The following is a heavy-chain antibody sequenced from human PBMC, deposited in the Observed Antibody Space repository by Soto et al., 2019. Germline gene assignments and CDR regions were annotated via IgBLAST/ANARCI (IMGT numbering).Heavy chain of an antibody. CDR3: ARDPSRGSDWARYLDL. Sequence: EVQLVESGGALVQPGRSLRLSCAASGFSFSNYAMDWVRQAPGQGLEWDSYISPSSSNIRYADSVKGRFTISTDNAKTSVFLQMNSLRADDTAVYYCARDPSRGSDWARYLDLWGRGTLVTVSS. CDR2: ISPSSSNI. CDR1: GFSFSNYA. D-gene: IGHD1-26*01. V-gene: IGHV3-48*01. J-gene: IGHJ2*01.